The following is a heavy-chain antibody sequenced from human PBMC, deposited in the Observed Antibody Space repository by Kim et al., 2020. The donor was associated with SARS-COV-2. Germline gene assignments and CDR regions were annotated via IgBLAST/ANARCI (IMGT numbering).Heavy chain of an antibody. V-gene: IGHV4-59*01. D-gene: IGHD3-10*01. CDR3: AREDGSGSYPYNWFDP. Sequence: SLKSRVTISVDTSKNQFSLKLSSVTAADTAVYYCAREDGSGSYPYNWFDPWGQGTLVTVSS. J-gene: IGHJ5*02.